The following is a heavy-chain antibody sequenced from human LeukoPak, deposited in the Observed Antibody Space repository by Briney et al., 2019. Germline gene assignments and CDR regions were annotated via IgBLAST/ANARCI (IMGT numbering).Heavy chain of an antibody. V-gene: IGHV3-49*02. CDR3: TRADGDYDHRFFDY. CDR2: IRRRANDGTT. D-gene: IGHD4-17*01. J-gene: IGHJ4*02. Sequence: WIRQPPGKGLEWIGFIRRRANDGTTEYAASVKGRFTISRDDSKTIAYLQMNGLQTEDTALYYCTRADGDYDHRFFDYWGQGTQVIVSS.